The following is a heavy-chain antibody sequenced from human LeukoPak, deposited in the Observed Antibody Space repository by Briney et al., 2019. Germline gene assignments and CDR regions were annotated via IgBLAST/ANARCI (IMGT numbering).Heavy chain of an antibody. CDR1: GGSFSGYY. CDR2: INHSGST. CDR3: ARLGYCSSTSCYAADYYYGMDV. V-gene: IGHV4-34*01. J-gene: IGHJ6*02. Sequence: SETLSLTCAVYGGSFSGYYWSWIRQPPGKGLEWIGEINHSGSTNYNPSLKSRVTISVGTSKNQFSLKLSSVTAADTAVYYCARLGYCSSTSCYAADYYYGMDVWGQGTTVTVSS. D-gene: IGHD2-2*01.